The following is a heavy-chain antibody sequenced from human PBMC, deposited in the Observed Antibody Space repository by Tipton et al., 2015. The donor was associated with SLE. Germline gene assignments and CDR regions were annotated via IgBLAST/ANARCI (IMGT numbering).Heavy chain of an antibody. V-gene: IGHV3-7*01. D-gene: IGHD3-22*01. CDR3: AKPTYYYDTSGLHTFDL. Sequence: SLRLSCAASGFTFSSYWMSWVRQAPGKGLEWVANIKQDGSEKYYVDSVKGRFTISRDNAKNSLYLQMDNLTPGDTAIYYCAKPTYYYDTSGLHTFDLWGQGTVVTVSS. CDR1: GFTFSSYW. J-gene: IGHJ3*01. CDR2: IKQDGSEK.